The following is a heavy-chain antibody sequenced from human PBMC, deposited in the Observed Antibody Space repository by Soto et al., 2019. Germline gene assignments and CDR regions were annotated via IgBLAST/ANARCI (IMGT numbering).Heavy chain of an antibody. J-gene: IGHJ4*02. CDR3: AKERGTIVVEPLDY. CDR1: GFTFSRHG. D-gene: IGHD3-22*01. CDR2: ISYDGSNK. V-gene: IGHV3-30*18. Sequence: GGSLRLSCAASGFTFSRHGMHWVRQAPGKGLEWVAVISYDGSNKYYEDSVKGRFTISRDNSKNTLYLQMNSLRPEDTAVYYCAKERGTIVVEPLDYWGQGTLVTVS.